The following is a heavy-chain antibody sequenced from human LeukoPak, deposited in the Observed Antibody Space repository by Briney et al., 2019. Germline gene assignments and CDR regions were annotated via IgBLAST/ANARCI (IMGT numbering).Heavy chain of an antibody. V-gene: IGHV1-18*01. Sequence: ASVKVSCKASGYTFTSYGISWVRQAPGQGLEWMGWISAYIGNTNYAQKLQGRVTMTTDTSTSTAYMELRSLRSDDTAVYYCARDGYRYGSDAFDIWGQGTMVTVSS. D-gene: IGHD5-18*01. CDR3: ARDGYRYGSDAFDI. J-gene: IGHJ3*02. CDR1: GYTFTSYG. CDR2: ISAYIGNT.